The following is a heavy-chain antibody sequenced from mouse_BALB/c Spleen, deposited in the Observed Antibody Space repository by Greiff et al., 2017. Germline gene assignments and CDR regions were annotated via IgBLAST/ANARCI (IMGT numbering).Heavy chain of an antibody. V-gene: IGHV2-2*02. D-gene: IGHD2-4*01. CDR1: GFSLTSDG. CDR3: ARGKSTMITTAFAY. CDR2: IWSGGST. Sequence: VKLVESGPGLVQPSQSLSITCTVSGFSLTSDGVHWVRQSPGKGLEWLGVIWSGGSTDYNAAFISRLSISKDNSKSQVFFKMNSLQANDTAIYYCARGKSTMITTAFAYWGQGTLVTVSA. J-gene: IGHJ3*01.